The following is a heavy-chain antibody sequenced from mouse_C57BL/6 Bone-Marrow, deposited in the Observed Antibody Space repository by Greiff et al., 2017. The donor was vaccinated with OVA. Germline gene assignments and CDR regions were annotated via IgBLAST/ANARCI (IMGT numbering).Heavy chain of an antibody. CDR2: IYPRSGNT. V-gene: IGHV1-81*01. D-gene: IGHD2-3*01. CDR1: GYTFTSYG. CDR3: AREGGYYGYWYFDV. Sequence: QVHVKQSGAELARPGASVKLSCKASGYTFTSYGISWVKQRPGQGLEWIGEIYPRSGNTYYNEKFKGKATLTADKSSSTAYMELRSLTSEDSEVYFCAREGGYYGYWYFDVWGTGTTVTVSS. J-gene: IGHJ1*03.